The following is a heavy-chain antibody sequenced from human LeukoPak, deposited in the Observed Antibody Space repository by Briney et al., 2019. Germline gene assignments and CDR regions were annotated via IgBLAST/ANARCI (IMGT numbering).Heavy chain of an antibody. D-gene: IGHD6-13*01. CDR1: GYTFTSYG. V-gene: IGHV1-18*01. CDR2: ISAYNGNT. J-gene: IGHJ4*02. CDR3: ARDLWDSSSWYAPFDY. Sequence: ASVKVSCKASGYTFTSYGISWVRQAPGQGLEWMGWISAYNGNTNYAQKFQGRVTMTRDTSISTAYMELSRMRSDDTAVYYCARDLWDSSSWYAPFDYWGQGTLVTVSS.